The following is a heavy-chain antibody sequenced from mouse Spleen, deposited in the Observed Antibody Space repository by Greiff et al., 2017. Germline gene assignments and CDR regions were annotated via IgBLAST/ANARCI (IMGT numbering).Heavy chain of an antibody. V-gene: IGHV14-4*02. CDR2: IDPENGDT. Sequence: LVESGAELVRAGASVKLSCTASGFNIKDYYMHWVKQRPEQGLEWIGWIDPENGDTEYAPKFQGKATMTADTSSNTAYLQLSSLTSEDTAVYYCARSGTVSFDYWGQGTTLTVSS. CDR1: GFNIKDYY. CDR3: ARSGTVSFDY. J-gene: IGHJ2*01. D-gene: IGHD3-1*01.